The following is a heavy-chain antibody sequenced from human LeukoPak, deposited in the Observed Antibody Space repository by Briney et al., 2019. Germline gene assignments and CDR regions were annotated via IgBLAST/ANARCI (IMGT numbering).Heavy chain of an antibody. Sequence: GGSLRLSCAASGFTVSSNYMSWVRQGPGKGLEWVSVTYTGGSTYYADSVEGRFTISRDNSKNTLYLQMNSLRAGDTAVYYCAMATWVGGLDYWGQGTLVTVSS. J-gene: IGHJ4*02. V-gene: IGHV3-66*01. CDR2: TYTGGST. CDR3: AMATWVGGLDY. CDR1: GFTVSSNY. D-gene: IGHD1-26*01.